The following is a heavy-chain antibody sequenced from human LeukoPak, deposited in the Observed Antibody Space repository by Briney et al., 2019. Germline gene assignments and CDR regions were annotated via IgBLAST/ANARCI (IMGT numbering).Heavy chain of an antibody. Sequence: GGSLRLSRAASGFTFNSYWMSWVRQAPGKGLEWVANIQQDGSEKYYVDSVKGRFTISRDNAKNSLYLQMNSLRAEDTAVYYCAKLILTGYFGFDYWGQGTLVTVSS. CDR1: GFTFNSYW. D-gene: IGHD3-9*01. CDR2: IQQDGSEK. J-gene: IGHJ4*02. CDR3: AKLILTGYFGFDY. V-gene: IGHV3-7*01.